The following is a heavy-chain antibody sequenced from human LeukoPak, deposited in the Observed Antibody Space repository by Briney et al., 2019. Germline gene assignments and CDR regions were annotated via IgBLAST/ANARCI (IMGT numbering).Heavy chain of an antibody. D-gene: IGHD3-16*01. J-gene: IGHJ6*03. CDR2: IKGTGLTT. Sequence: GGSLRLSCAASGFIFSDYYMAWLRQAPGKGLEWISPIKGTGLTTYYADSVKGRVTISRDNDKNSLFLQMSSLRADDTAIYYCARAGELRYMDVWGKGTAVTVSS. CDR3: ARAGELRYMDV. CDR1: GFIFSDYY. V-gene: IGHV3-11*04.